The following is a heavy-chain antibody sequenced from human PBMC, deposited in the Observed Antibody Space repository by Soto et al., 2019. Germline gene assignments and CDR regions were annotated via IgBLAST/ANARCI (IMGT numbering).Heavy chain of an antibody. J-gene: IGHJ4*02. V-gene: IGHV3-30-3*01. CDR2: ISRDGTNK. D-gene: IGHD6-19*01. CDR3: ARDTVAGKLGFDY. CDR1: GFTFSDYA. Sequence: QVQLVESGGGVVQPGRSLRLSCVASGFTFSDYAMDWVRQAPGKGLEWVTVISRDGTNKYYADSVKGRFTISRDNSKNTLYLQMNSLRAEDTAVYYCARDTVAGKLGFDYWGQGTLVTVSS.